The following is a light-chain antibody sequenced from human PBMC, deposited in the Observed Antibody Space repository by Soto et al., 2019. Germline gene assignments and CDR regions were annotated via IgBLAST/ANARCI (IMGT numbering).Light chain of an antibody. CDR1: SSDVGGYNY. V-gene: IGLV2-14*01. J-gene: IGLJ3*02. Sequence: SALTQPASVSGSPGQSITISCTGTSSDVGGYNYVSWYQQHPGKAPKLMIYEVSNRPSGVSNRVSGSKSGNTSSLTISGLQAEDEADYYCNSYTSSRTPVFGGGTKLTVL. CDR2: EVS. CDR3: NSYTSSRTPV.